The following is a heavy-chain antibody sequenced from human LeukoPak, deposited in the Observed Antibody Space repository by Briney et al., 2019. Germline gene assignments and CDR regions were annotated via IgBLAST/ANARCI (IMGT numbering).Heavy chain of an antibody. CDR3: AREDTAMVGGPFDY. J-gene: IGHJ4*02. Sequence: GGSLRLSCAASGFTFSSYEMNWVRQAPGNGLEWVSYISSSGSTIYYADSVKGRFTISRDNAKNSLYLQMNSLRAEDTAVYYCAREDTAMVGGPFDYWGQGTLVTVSS. V-gene: IGHV3-48*03. CDR1: GFTFSSYE. D-gene: IGHD5-18*01. CDR2: ISSSGSTI.